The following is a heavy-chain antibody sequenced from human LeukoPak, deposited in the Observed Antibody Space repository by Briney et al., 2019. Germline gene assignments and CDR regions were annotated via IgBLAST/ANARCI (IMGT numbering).Heavy chain of an antibody. Sequence: PGRSLRLSCAASGFTFSSYGMRWVRQAPGKGLEWVAFIRYDGSNKYYADSVKGRFTISRDNSKNTLYLQMNSLRAEDTAVYYCAKDPPPYYGSSREPDYWGQGTLVTVSS. CDR1: GFTFSSYG. CDR2: IRYDGSNK. J-gene: IGHJ4*02. CDR3: AKDPPPYYGSSREPDY. V-gene: IGHV3-30*02. D-gene: IGHD3-10*01.